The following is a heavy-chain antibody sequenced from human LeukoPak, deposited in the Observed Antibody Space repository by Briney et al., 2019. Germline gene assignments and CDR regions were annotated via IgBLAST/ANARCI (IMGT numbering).Heavy chain of an antibody. Sequence: PSETLSLTCTVSGGSISSYYWSWIRQPPGKGLEWIGYIYTSGSTNYNPSLKSRVTISVDTSKNQFSLKLSSVTAADTAVYYCARHDYSNYLFDYWGQGTLVTVSS. J-gene: IGHJ4*02. CDR3: ARHDYSNYLFDY. CDR2: IYTSGST. D-gene: IGHD4-11*01. CDR1: GGSISSYY. V-gene: IGHV4-4*09.